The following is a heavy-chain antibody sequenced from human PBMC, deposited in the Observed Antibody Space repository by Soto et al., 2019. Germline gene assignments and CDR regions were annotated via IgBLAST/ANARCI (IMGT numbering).Heavy chain of an antibody. CDR3: ARRARGGVVVVVAATQRPYYYYGMDV. CDR1: GDSVSSNSAA. V-gene: IGHV6-1*01. Sequence: SQTLSLTCAISGDSVSSNSAAWNWIRQSPSRGLEWLGRTYYRSKWYNDYAVSVKSRITINPDTSKNQFSLQLNSVTPEDTAVYYCARRARGGVVVVVAATQRPYYYYGMDVWGQGTTVTVSS. CDR2: TYYRSKWYN. D-gene: IGHD2-15*01. J-gene: IGHJ6*02.